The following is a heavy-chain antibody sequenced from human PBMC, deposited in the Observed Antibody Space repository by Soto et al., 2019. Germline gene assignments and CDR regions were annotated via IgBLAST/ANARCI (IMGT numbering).Heavy chain of an antibody. D-gene: IGHD4-17*01. Sequence: GESLKISCKGSGYSFTSYWIGWVRQMPGKGLEWMGIIYPGDSDTRYSPSFQGQVTISADKSISTAYLQWSSLKASDTAMYYCARSGDYGDFEGAYYYYGMDVWGQGTTVTVS. CDR2: IYPGDSDT. J-gene: IGHJ6*02. V-gene: IGHV5-51*01. CDR1: GYSFTSYW. CDR3: ARSGDYGDFEGAYYYYGMDV.